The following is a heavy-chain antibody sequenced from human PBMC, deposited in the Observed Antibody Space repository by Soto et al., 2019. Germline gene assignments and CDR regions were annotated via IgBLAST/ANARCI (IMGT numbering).Heavy chain of an antibody. Sequence: GESLKISCKGSGYSFTSYWIGWVRQMPGKGLEWMGIIYPGDSDTRYSPSFQGQVTISADKSISTAYLQWSSLKASDTAMYYCARLFPQMATFPIDAFDIWGQGTMVTVSS. CDR3: ARLFPQMATFPIDAFDI. D-gene: IGHD5-12*01. J-gene: IGHJ3*02. CDR2: IYPGDSDT. V-gene: IGHV5-51*01. CDR1: GYSFTSYW.